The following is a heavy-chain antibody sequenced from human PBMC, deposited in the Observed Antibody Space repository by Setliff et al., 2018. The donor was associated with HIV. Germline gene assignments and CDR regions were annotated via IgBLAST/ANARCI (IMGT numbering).Heavy chain of an antibody. CDR2: IYDSGST. CDR1: GYSISSGYY. Sequence: SSETLSLTCAVSGYSISSGYYWGWIRQPPGKGLEWIGSIYDSGSTHNHPSLKSRVTISVDTSKNHFSLKLSSVTAADTAVYYCARGMGGSQVGGDAFDIWGQGTTVTVSS. V-gene: IGHV4-38-2*01. CDR3: ARGMGGSQVGGDAFDI. J-gene: IGHJ3*02. D-gene: IGHD1-26*01.